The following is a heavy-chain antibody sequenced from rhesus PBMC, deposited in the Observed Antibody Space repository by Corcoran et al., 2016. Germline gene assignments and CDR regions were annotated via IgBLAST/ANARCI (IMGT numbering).Heavy chain of an antibody. V-gene: IGHV4-65*01. J-gene: IGHJ4*01. D-gene: IGHD3-34*01. CDR2: INGNIGST. Sequence: QVQLQESGPGLMKPSETLSLPCAVSGGSMSSNHWWRWIRQPPGKGLEWIGEINGNIGSTYYNPSLKSRVTISKDASKNQFSLKLSSVTAADTAVYYCANLGVLGDYYSTPSFDYWGQGVLVTVSS. CDR1: GGSMSSNHW. CDR3: ANLGVLGDYYSTPSFDY.